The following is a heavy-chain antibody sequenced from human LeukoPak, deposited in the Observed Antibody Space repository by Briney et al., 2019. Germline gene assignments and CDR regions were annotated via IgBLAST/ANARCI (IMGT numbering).Heavy chain of an antibody. V-gene: IGHV4-30-2*01. Sequence: PSETLSLTCTVSGGSISSGGYSWSWIRQPPGKGLEWIGYIYHSGSTYYNPSLKSRVTISVDRSKNQFSLKLSSVTAADTAVYYCARRVVITTGGWFDPWGQGTLVTVSS. D-gene: IGHD3-22*01. CDR3: ARRVVITTGGWFDP. CDR1: GGSISSGGYS. CDR2: IYHSGST. J-gene: IGHJ5*02.